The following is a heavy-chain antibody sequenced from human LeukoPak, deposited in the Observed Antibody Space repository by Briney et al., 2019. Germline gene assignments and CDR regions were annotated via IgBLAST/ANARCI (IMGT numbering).Heavy chain of an antibody. CDR3: ANFGPSEMATTPDWYFDL. V-gene: IGHV3-9*01. J-gene: IGHJ2*01. D-gene: IGHD5-24*01. CDR2: ISWNSGSI. Sequence: GRSLRLSCAASGFTFDDYAMHWVRQAPGKGLEWVSGISWNSGSIGYADSVKGRFTISRDNAKNSLYLQMNSLRAEDTALYYCANFGPSEMATTPDWYFDLWGRGTLVTVSS. CDR1: GFTFDDYA.